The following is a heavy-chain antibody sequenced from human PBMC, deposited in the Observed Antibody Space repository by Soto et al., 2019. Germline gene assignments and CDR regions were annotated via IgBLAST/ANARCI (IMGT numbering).Heavy chain of an antibody. CDR3: TRDASRDSSARGWFDP. D-gene: IGHD6-13*01. V-gene: IGHV3-21*01. CDR2: ISSNSAYI. CDR1: VFTFRSFT. Sequence: GGSLRLSCADSVFTFRSFTMNWVRQAPWKGLEWVSTISSNSAYIYYTDALRGRFTISRDNAKNSLHLQMNSLRAEDTAVYYCTRDASRDSSARGWFDPWGPGTLVTVSS. J-gene: IGHJ5*02.